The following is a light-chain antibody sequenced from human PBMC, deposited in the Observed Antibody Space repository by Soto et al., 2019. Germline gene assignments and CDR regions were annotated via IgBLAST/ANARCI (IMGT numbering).Light chain of an antibody. J-gene: IGKJ1*01. CDR2: GAS. Sequence: EIVMTQSPATLSVSPGGRATLSCRASQSVSSNLAWYQHKLGQAPRLLIYGASTRATGIPARFSGSGSGTEFTLTISSLQSEDFAVYYCQQYNNWPPWTFGQGTKVEIK. V-gene: IGKV3-15*01. CDR3: QQYNNWPPWT. CDR1: QSVSSN.